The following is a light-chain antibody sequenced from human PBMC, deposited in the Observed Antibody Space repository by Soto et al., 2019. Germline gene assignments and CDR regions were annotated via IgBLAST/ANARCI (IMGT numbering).Light chain of an antibody. CDR1: QNVGSY. CDR2: DAS. Sequence: EIVLTQSPATLSLSPGERATLSCRASQNVGSYLAWYQQKPGQAPRLLIYDASNRATGIPARFSGSGSGTVFPLPIGALEPEVFAVYSYQKRNTWPPIFIFGLGTKVNIK. CDR3: QKRNTWPPIFI. V-gene: IGKV3-11*01. J-gene: IGKJ3*01.